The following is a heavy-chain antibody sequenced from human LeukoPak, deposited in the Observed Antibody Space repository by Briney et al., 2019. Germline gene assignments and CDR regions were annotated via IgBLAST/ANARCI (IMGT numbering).Heavy chain of an antibody. V-gene: IGHV3-21*01. Sequence: PGGSLRLSCAASGFTFSSYGMNWVRQAPGKGLEWVSCISSYSYIYYADSVKGRFAISRDNAKNSLYLQTNSLRAEDTAVYYCARDLAVAGTGGFDYWGQGTLVTVSS. J-gene: IGHJ4*02. CDR1: GFTFSSYG. CDR3: ARDLAVAGTGGFDY. CDR2: ISSYSYI. D-gene: IGHD6-19*01.